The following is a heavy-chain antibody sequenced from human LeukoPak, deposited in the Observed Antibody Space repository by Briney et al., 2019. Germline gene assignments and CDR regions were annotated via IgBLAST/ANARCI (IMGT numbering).Heavy chain of an antibody. Sequence: SGTLSLTCAVSGGSISSSNWWSWVRQPPGKGLEWIGEIYHSGSTNYNPSLKSRVTISVDKSKNQFSLKLSSVTAADTAVYYCARDAREVNCSSTSCYYYYGMDVWGKGTTVTVSS. CDR2: IYHSGST. D-gene: IGHD2-2*01. CDR1: GGSISSSNW. V-gene: IGHV4-4*02. CDR3: ARDAREVNCSSTSCYYYYGMDV. J-gene: IGHJ6*04.